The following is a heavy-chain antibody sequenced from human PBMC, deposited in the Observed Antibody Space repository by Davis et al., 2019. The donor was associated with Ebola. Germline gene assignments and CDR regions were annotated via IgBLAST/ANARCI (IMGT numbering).Heavy chain of an antibody. CDR2: ISSSSSYI. Sequence: GESLKISCAASGFTFSSYSMNWVRQAPGKGLEWVSSISSSSSYIYYADSVKGRFTISRDNAKNSLYLQMNSLRAEDTAVYYCARGRLGGLRRPATNYYYMDVWGKGTTVTVSS. J-gene: IGHJ6*03. CDR1: GFTFSSYS. V-gene: IGHV3-21*01. D-gene: IGHD5-12*01. CDR3: ARGRLGGLRRPATNYYYMDV.